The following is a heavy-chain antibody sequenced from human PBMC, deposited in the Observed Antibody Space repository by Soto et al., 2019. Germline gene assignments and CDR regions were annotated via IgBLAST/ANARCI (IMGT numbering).Heavy chain of an antibody. CDR2: ISGSGGST. Sequence: GGSLRLSCAASGFTFSSYAMSWVRQAPGKGLEWVSAISGSGGSTYYADSVKGRFTISRDNSKNTLYLQMNSLRAEDTAVYYCAKDPINYDFWSDEKASWFDPWGQGTLVTVLL. CDR3: AKDPINYDFWSDEKASWFDP. D-gene: IGHD3-3*01. CDR1: GFTFSSYA. J-gene: IGHJ5*02. V-gene: IGHV3-23*01.